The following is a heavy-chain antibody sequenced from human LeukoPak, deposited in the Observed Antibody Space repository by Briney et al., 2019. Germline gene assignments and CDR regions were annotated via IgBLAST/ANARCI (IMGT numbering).Heavy chain of an antibody. V-gene: IGHV4-34*01. Sequence: SETLSLTCAVYGGSFSGYYWSWIRQPPGKGLEWIGEINHSGSTNYNPSLKSRVTISVDTSKNQFSLKLSSVTAADTAVYYCASGLKYSSSWYYFDYWGQGTLVTVSS. CDR1: GGSFSGYY. CDR3: ASGLKYSSSWYYFDY. J-gene: IGHJ4*02. D-gene: IGHD6-13*01. CDR2: INHSGST.